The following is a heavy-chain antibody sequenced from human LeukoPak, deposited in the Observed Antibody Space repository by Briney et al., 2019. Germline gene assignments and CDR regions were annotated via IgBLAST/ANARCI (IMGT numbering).Heavy chain of an antibody. J-gene: IGHJ4*02. D-gene: IGHD3/OR15-3a*01. CDR2: INWNGGST. CDR3: ARSSSLATYDFCSN. CDR1: GFTFDDYG. V-gene: IGHV3-20*04. Sequence: GGSLRLSCAAPGFTFDDYGMTWVRQAPGKGLEWVSGINWNGGSTGYADSVKGRFTISRDNAKNSLYLQMNSLRAEDTAFYYCARSSSLATYDFCSNWGQGTLVTVSS.